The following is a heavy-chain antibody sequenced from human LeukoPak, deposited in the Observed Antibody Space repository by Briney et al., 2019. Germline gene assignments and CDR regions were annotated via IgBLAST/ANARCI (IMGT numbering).Heavy chain of an antibody. Sequence: GGSLRLSCAASGFTFSSYAMSWVRQAPGKRLEWDSAISGSGGSTYYADSVKGRFTISRDNSKNTLYLQMNSLRAEDTAVYYCASDREYSGYDRDYWGQGTLVTVSS. D-gene: IGHD5-12*01. J-gene: IGHJ4*02. CDR3: ASDREYSGYDRDY. V-gene: IGHV3-23*01. CDR2: ISGSGGST. CDR1: GFTFSSYA.